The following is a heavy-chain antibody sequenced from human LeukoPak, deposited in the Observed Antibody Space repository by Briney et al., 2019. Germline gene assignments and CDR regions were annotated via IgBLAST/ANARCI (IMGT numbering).Heavy chain of an antibody. D-gene: IGHD6-19*01. J-gene: IGHJ4*02. Sequence: ASVKVSCKASGYTFTSYGISWVRQAPGQGLEWMGWISAYNGNTNYAQKFQGRVTMTEDTSTDTAYMELSSLRSEDTAVYYCATGHSSGWYAPFWGQGTLVTVSS. CDR1: GYTFTSYG. CDR2: ISAYNGNT. V-gene: IGHV1-18*01. CDR3: ATGHSSGWYAPF.